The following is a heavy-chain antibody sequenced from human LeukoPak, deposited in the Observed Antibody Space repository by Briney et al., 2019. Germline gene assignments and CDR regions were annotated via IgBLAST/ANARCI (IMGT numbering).Heavy chain of an antibody. CDR2: ISYDGSNK. Sequence: PGGSLRLSCAASGFTFSSYGMPWVRQAPGKGLEWVAVISYDGSNKYYADSVKGRFTISRDNSKNTLYLQMNSLRAEDTAVYYCAKELKPLACMDVWGEGTTVSVSS. V-gene: IGHV3-30*18. CDR1: GFTFSSYG. D-gene: IGHD2-15*01. J-gene: IGHJ6*02. CDR3: AKELKPLACMDV.